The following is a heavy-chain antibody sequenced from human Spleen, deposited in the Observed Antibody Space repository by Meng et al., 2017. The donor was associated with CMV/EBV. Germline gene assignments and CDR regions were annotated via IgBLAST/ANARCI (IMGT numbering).Heavy chain of an antibody. CDR1: GGSISSYY. J-gene: IGHJ5*02. V-gene: IGHV4-59*01. CDR2: IYYSGST. Sequence: SETLSLTCTVSGGSISSYYWSWIRQPPGKGLEWIAYIYYSGSTKYNPSLKSRVTISLDTSKNQFSLNLNSVTAADTAVYYCARDITPHYHGNSRWFDPWGQGTLVTVSS. CDR3: ARDITPHYHGNSRWFDP. D-gene: IGHD3-3*01.